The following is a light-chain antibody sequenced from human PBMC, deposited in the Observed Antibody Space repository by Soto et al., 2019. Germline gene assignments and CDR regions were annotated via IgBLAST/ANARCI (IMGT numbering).Light chain of an antibody. Sequence: QSALTQPRSESGSPGQSVTISCTGTTGDVGAYNFVSWYQLHPGKAPKLMIYDASKRPSGVPDRFSASKSGNTASLTISGLQAEDEADYYCCSYAGSFTWVFGGGTKLTVL. CDR2: DAS. CDR3: CSYAGSFTWV. V-gene: IGLV2-11*01. CDR1: TGDVGAYNF. J-gene: IGLJ3*02.